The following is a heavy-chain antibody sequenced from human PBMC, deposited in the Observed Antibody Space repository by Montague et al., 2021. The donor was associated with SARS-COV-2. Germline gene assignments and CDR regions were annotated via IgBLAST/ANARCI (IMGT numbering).Heavy chain of an antibody. Sequence: SLRLSCAASGFSFSSRGMSWVRQVPGKGLEWVATVEQDGSESHYVDSVKGRFTISRDNAKSSAYLQMCSLRVEDTAVYFCARDHYGSEDYWGQGILVTVSS. D-gene: IGHD3-10*01. V-gene: IGHV3-7*01. CDR2: VEQDGSES. J-gene: IGHJ4*02. CDR3: ARDHYGSEDY. CDR1: GFSFSSRG.